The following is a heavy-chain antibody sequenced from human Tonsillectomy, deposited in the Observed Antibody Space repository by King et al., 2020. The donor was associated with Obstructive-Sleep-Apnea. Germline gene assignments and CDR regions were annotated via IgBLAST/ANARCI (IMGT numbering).Heavy chain of an antibody. D-gene: IGHD3-10*01. CDR3: VKGDYGSGQSGGDV. V-gene: IGHV3-9*01. CDR2: ICWNSGTI. CDR1: GFTFDDYA. Sequence: VQLVESGGGLVQPGRSLRLSCAVSGFTFDDYAMHWVRQAPGKGLEWVSGICWNSGTIVYVDSVKGRFTISRDNAKNSLYLQMNSVRAEDTDLYYCVKGDYGSGQSGGDVWGQGTTVTVSS. J-gene: IGHJ6*02.